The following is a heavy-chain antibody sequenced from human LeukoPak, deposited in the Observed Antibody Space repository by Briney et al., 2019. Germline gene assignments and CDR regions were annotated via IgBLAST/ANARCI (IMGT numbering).Heavy chain of an antibody. V-gene: IGHV4-4*07. CDR2: IYTSGST. D-gene: IGHD1-26*01. CDR3: ARDGNLRWFDP. J-gene: IGHJ5*02. CDR1: GVSISSYH. Sequence: SEALSLTCTVSGVSISSYHWSWIRQPAGKGPQWIGRIYTSGSTNYNPSLKTRVTMSVDTSKNQLSLKLSSVTAADTAVYYCARDGNLRWFDPWGQGTLVTVSS.